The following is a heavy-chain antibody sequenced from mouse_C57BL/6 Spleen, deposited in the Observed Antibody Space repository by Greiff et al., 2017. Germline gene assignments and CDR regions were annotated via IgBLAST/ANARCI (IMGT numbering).Heavy chain of an antibody. V-gene: IGHV1-80*01. Sequence: VQLQQSGAALVKPGASVKISCKASGYAFSSYWMNWVKQRPGKGLAWIGQIYPGDGDTNYNGKFKGKATLTADKSSSTAYMQLSSLTSEDSAVYFCARGDYDYDGAMDYWGQGTSVTVSS. CDR1: GYAFSSYW. J-gene: IGHJ4*01. CDR2: IYPGDGDT. D-gene: IGHD2-4*01. CDR3: ARGDYDYDGAMDY.